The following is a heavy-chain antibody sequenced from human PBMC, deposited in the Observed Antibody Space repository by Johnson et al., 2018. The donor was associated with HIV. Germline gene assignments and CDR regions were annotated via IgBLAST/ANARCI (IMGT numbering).Heavy chain of an antibody. CDR1: GFTFITYA. V-gene: IGHV3-23*04. D-gene: IGHD6-6*01. Sequence: VQLVESGGGLVQPGGSLRLSCAASGFTFITYAMSWVRQAPGKGLEWVSSVSGSGPSTYYADSRKGRFTISRDNSQKTLYLKMHSLRAEDTAVYYCAKWGLAPRGGSAFDIWGQGTMVTVSS. CDR2: VSGSGPST. CDR3: AKWGLAPRGGSAFDI. J-gene: IGHJ3*02.